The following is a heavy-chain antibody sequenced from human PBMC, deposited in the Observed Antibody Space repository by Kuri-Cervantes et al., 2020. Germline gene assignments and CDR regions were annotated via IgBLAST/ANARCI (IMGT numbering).Heavy chain of an antibody. V-gene: IGHV4-34*01. Sequence: SETLSLTCAASGFTFSSYEMNWVRQAPGKGLEWIGEINHSGSTNYNPSLKSRVTISVDTSKNQFSLKLSSVTAADTAVYYCARVFRSGYYYLYAFDIWGQGTMVTVSS. D-gene: IGHD3-22*01. CDR1: GFTFSSYE. CDR3: ARVFRSGYYYLYAFDI. J-gene: IGHJ3*02. CDR2: INHSGST.